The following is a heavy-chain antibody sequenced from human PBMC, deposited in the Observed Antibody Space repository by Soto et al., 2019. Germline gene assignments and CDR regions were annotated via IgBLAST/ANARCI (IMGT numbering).Heavy chain of an antibody. D-gene: IGHD2-8*02. Sequence: QVQLVQSGSEVKNPGSSVKVSCRASGGSLSSYPITWVRQAPGQGLEWMGRIIPIVGLTNYAQKFQGRVTITADKSTSTAYMELSSLRSDDTAVYYCARPTGGHDSGANYMDVWGKGTTVIVSS. CDR1: GGSLSSYP. CDR3: ARPTGGHDSGANYMDV. V-gene: IGHV1-69*02. J-gene: IGHJ6*03. CDR2: IIPIVGLT.